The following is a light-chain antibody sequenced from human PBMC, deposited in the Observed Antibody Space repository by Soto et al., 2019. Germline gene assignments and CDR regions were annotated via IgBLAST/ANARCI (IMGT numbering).Light chain of an antibody. CDR1: QSISSS. V-gene: IGKV3-11*01. J-gene: IGKJ1*01. Sequence: EIVLTQSPATLSLSPGERATLSCRASQSISSSLAWYQQKPGQAPRLLIYDASTRATGFPARFSGSGSGTDFTLTIGSLEHEDFGVYYCQQRSEWPRTFGQGTKVEI. CDR3: QQRSEWPRT. CDR2: DAS.